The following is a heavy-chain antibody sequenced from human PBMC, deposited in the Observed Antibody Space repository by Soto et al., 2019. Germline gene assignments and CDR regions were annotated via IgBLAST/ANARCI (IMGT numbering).Heavy chain of an antibody. CDR2: ISWNGLNI. J-gene: IGHJ4*02. CDR3: AKDVGAAAIDY. CDR1: GFIFDDFV. D-gene: IGHD6-13*01. Sequence: GGSLRLSCAASGFIFDDFVMHWVRQGPGKGLEWVSSISWNGLNINYADSVKGRFTISRDNAKNSLFLQMNSLRVEDTALYFCAKDVGAAAIDYWGQGTLVTVSS. V-gene: IGHV3-9*01.